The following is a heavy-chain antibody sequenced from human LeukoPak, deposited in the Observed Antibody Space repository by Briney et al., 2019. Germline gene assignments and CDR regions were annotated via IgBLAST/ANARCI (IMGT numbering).Heavy chain of an antibody. Sequence: ASVTVSCKASCYTFTSYYMHWVRQAPGQGLERMGIINPSGGSTSYAQKFQGRVTMTRDTCTSTVYMELSSMRSEDTAVYYCARVDRMGYCSSTSCYTDAFDIWGQGTMVTVS. CDR3: ARVDRMGYCSSTSCYTDAFDI. J-gene: IGHJ3*02. CDR1: CYTFTSYY. CDR2: INPSGGST. V-gene: IGHV1-46*03. D-gene: IGHD2-2*02.